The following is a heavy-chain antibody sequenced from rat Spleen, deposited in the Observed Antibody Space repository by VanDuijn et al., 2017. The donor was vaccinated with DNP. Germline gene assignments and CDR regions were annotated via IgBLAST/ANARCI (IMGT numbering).Heavy chain of an antibody. Sequence: EVQLVESGGDLVQPGRSLKLSCVASGFTFNYYWMAWIRQVPGKGLEWIASITSGTGTTSYADAVKGRFTISRDNAKSTLYLQMNSLKSEDTATYYCAKNSGYYFDYWGQGVMVTVSS. CDR3: AKNSGYYFDY. V-gene: IGHV5-31*01. CDR2: ITSGTGTT. CDR1: GFTFNYYW. D-gene: IGHD4-3*01. J-gene: IGHJ2*01.